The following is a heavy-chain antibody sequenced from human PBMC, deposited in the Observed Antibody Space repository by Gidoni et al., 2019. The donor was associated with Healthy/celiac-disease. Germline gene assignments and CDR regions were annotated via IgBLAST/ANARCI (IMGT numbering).Heavy chain of an antibody. CDR3: ARVLDILTGNHRFDP. D-gene: IGHD3-9*01. V-gene: IGHV4-31*03. CDR1: GGSIRSGGYY. CDR2: IYYSGST. Sequence: QVQLQESGPGLVKPSQTLSLTCTFSGGSIRSGGYYWSWIRQHPGKGLEWIGYIYYSGSTYYNPSLKSRVTISVDTSKNQFSLKLSSVTAADTAVYYCARVLDILTGNHRFDPWGQGTLVTVSS. J-gene: IGHJ5*02.